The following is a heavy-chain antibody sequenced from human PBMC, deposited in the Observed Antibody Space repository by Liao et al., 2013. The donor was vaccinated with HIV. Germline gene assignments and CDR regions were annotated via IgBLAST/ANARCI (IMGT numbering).Heavy chain of an antibody. CDR2: INHSGST. Sequence: QVQLQQWGAGLLKPSETLSLTCDVYGGSFSVYYWSWIRQPPGKGLEWIAEINHSGSTNYNPSLKSRVTISVDTSKNQFSLKLSSVNAADTAVYYCARGRARFLSSRFDPWGQGTLVTVSS. CDR3: ARGRARFLSSRFDP. J-gene: IGHJ5*02. CDR1: GGSFSVYY. D-gene: IGHD3-3*01. V-gene: IGHV4-34*01.